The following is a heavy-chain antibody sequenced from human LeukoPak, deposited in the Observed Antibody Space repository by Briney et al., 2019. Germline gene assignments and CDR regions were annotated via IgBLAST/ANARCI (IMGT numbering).Heavy chain of an antibody. V-gene: IGHV4-39*07. Sequence: PSETLSLTCTVSGGSISSNSSYWGWIRQPPGKGLEWIGSIYYSGSTYYNPSLKSRVTMSVDMSKNQFSLKLSSVTAADTALYYCVTSQYQLLWRWFDPWGQGTLVTVSS. J-gene: IGHJ5*02. D-gene: IGHD2-2*01. CDR3: VTSQYQLLWRWFDP. CDR1: GGSISSNSSY. CDR2: IYYSGST.